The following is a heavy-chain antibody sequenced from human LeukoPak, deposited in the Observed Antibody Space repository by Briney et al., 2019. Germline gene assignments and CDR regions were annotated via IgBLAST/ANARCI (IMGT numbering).Heavy chain of an antibody. CDR1: GYTFTGYY. CDR3: ARGYVRGVINYYYYYMDV. Sequence: ASVKVSCKASGYTFTGYYMHWVRQAPGQGLEWMGGIIPIFGTANYAQKFQGRVTITADESTSTAYMELSSLRSEDTAVYYCARGYVRGVINYYYYYMDVWGKGTTVTISS. J-gene: IGHJ6*03. CDR2: IIPIFGTA. D-gene: IGHD3-10*01. V-gene: IGHV1-69*13.